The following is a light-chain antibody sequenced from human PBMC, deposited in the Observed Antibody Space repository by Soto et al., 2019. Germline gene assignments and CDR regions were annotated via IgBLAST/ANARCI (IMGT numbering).Light chain of an antibody. V-gene: IGKV1-5*03. Sequence: DIRMTQSPSTLSASVGDRVIITCRASQSISSWLAGYQQKPGKAPELLIYKAFSLQNGVPSRFSGSGSGTEFTLTISSLQPYDFATYYCQHYNSYPLPFGGGTKVEIK. CDR2: KAF. J-gene: IGKJ4*01. CDR1: QSISSW. CDR3: QHYNSYPLP.